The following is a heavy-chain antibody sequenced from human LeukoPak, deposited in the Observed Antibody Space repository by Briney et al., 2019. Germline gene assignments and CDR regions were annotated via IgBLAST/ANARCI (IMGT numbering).Heavy chain of an antibody. Sequence: SVKVSCKASGGTFSTYAISWVRQAPGQGLEWMGGIIPIFGTANYAQKFQGRVTITTDESTSTVYLELSSLRSEDTAVYYCARTPPSSGYYHNWFDPWGQGTLVTVSS. CDR3: ARTPPSSGYYHNWFDP. V-gene: IGHV1-69*05. CDR1: GGTFSTYA. J-gene: IGHJ5*02. D-gene: IGHD3-22*01. CDR2: IIPIFGTA.